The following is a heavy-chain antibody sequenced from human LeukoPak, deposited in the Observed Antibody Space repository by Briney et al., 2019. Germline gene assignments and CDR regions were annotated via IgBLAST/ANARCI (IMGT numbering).Heavy chain of an antibody. D-gene: IGHD6-13*01. CDR1: GGSISSGGYY. J-gene: IGHJ4*02. CDR2: IYHSGST. CDR3: ARVGYSSWHYGPSSFDY. V-gene: IGHV4-30-2*01. Sequence: SQTLSLTCTVSGGSISSGGYYWSWIRQPPGKGLEWIGYIYHSGSTYYNPSLKSRVTISVDTSKNQFSLKLSSVTAADTAVYYCARVGYSSWHYGPSSFDYWGQGTLVTVSS.